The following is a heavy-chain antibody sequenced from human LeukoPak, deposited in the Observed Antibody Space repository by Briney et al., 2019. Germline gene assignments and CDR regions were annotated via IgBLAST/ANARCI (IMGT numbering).Heavy chain of an antibody. D-gene: IGHD6-13*01. Sequence: GGSLRLSCAASGFTFSSYWMHWVRQAPGKGLVWVSRISTDGSSTSYADSVKGRFTVSRDDSKNTLYLHMNTLGAEDTAIYYCVRPQDERTTWSDYWGQGTLVTVSS. V-gene: IGHV3-74*01. J-gene: IGHJ4*02. CDR1: GFTFSSYW. CDR3: VRPQDERTTWSDY. CDR2: ISTDGSST.